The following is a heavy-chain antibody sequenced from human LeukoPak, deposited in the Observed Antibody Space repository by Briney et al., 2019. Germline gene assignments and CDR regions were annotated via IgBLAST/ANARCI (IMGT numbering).Heavy chain of an antibody. V-gene: IGHV3-30*18. Sequence: GGSLRLSCAASGFTVGAPDVYWVRQAPGKGLEWVAVITRDGNDKCYVDSVRGRFTISRDNSKSTVFLQMDSLRPEDTAVYYCAKIGPVSGTVDYWGQGTLVTVSS. CDR3: AKIGPVSGTVDY. J-gene: IGHJ4*02. CDR2: ITRDGNDK. CDR1: GFTVGAPD. D-gene: IGHD1-26*01.